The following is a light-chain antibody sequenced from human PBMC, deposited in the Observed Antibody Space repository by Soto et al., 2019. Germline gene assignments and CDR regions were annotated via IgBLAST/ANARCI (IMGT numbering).Light chain of an antibody. CDR3: QQYGSSTLT. CDR2: GAS. Sequence: EIVLTQSPGTLSLSPGERATLSCRASQSVSSSYLAWYQQKPGQAPRLLIYGASSRATGIPDRFSGSGSGTDFTLTISGLEPEDFAVYYCQQYGSSTLTFGGGTKVESK. CDR1: QSVSSSY. V-gene: IGKV3-20*01. J-gene: IGKJ4*01.